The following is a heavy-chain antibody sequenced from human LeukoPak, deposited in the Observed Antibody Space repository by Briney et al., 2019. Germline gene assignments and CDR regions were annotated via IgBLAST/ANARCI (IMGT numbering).Heavy chain of an antibody. J-gene: IGHJ4*02. V-gene: IGHV3-15*04. CDR2: IESKTDGGTT. Sequence: GGSLRLSCAASGFTFSNAWMSWVRQAPGKGLEWVGRIESKTDGGTTDYAAPVKGRFTISRDDSKNTLYLQMNSLKTEDTAVYYCTTDEYGDYFDYWGQGTLVTVSS. CDR3: TTDEYGDYFDY. CDR1: GFTFSNAW. D-gene: IGHD4-17*01.